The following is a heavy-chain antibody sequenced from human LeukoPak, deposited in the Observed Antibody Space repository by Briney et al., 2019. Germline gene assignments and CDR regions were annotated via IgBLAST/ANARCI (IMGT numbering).Heavy chain of an antibody. Sequence: PGGSLRLSCAASGFAFSDFWMGWVRQAPGKGLEWVANIRHDGNAKNYVTSVRGRFTISRDNAKNSLYLQMNSLTVEDTAVYYCATSHGSAGNDWGQGTLVTVSS. D-gene: IGHD2-15*01. V-gene: IGHV3-7*01. CDR1: GFAFSDFW. CDR3: ATSHGSAGND. J-gene: IGHJ1*01. CDR2: IRHDGNAK.